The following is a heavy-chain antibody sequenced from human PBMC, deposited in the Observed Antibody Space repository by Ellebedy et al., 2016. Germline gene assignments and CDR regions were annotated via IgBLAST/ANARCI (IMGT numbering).Heavy chain of an antibody. Sequence: GGSLRLXCKGSGYSFTSYWIGWVRQMPGKGLEWMGIIYPSDSDTRYSPSFQGQVTISADKSISTAYMQWSSLKASDTAMYYCARSAAMVPVDYWGQGTLVTVSS. V-gene: IGHV5-51*01. CDR1: GYSFTSYW. J-gene: IGHJ4*02. CDR3: ARSAAMVPVDY. CDR2: IYPSDSDT. D-gene: IGHD5-18*01.